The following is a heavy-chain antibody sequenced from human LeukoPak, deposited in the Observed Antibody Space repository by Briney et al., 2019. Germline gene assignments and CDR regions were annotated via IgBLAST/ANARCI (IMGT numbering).Heavy chain of an antibody. CDR3: AMERGEMATWLFLHDY. CDR1: GSTFSSYS. V-gene: IGHV3-48*01. J-gene: IGHJ4*02. D-gene: IGHD5-24*01. Sequence: GGSLRLSCAASGSTFSSYSMNWVRQAPGKGLEWVSYISSSSSTIYYADSVKGRFTISRDNAKNSLYLQMNSLRAEDTAVYYCAMERGEMATWLFLHDYWGQGTLVTVSS. CDR2: ISSSSSTI.